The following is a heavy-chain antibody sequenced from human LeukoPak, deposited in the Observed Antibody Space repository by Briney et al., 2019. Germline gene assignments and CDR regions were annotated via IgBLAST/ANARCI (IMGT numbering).Heavy chain of an antibody. CDR1: GGSISSGGYS. CDR3: ARAEGYCSGGSCYNWFDP. Sequence: KPSETLSLTCAVSGGSISSGGYSWSWIRQPPGKGLEWIGYIYHSGSTYYNPSLKSRVTISVDRSKSQFSLKLSSVTAADTAVYYCARAEGYCSGGSCYNWFDPWGQGTLVTVSS. V-gene: IGHV4-30-2*01. J-gene: IGHJ5*02. D-gene: IGHD2-15*01. CDR2: IYHSGST.